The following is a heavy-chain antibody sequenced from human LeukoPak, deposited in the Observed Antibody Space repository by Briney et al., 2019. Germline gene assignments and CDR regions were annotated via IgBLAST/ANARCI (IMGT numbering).Heavy chain of an antibody. J-gene: IGHJ6*03. V-gene: IGHV3-66*01. Sequence: GGSLRLSCAASGFTVSSNYMSWVRQAPGKGLEWVSVIYSGGSTYYADSVKGRFTISRDNSKNTLYLQMNSLRAEDTAVYYCAKDQFKPSAITMLRGVRGYYYNMDVWGKGTTVTISS. CDR2: IYSGGST. CDR1: GFTVSSNY. CDR3: AKDQFKPSAITMLRGVRGYYYNMDV. D-gene: IGHD3-10*01.